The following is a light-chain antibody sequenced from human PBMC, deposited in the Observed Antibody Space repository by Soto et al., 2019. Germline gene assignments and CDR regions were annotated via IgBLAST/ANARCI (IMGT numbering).Light chain of an antibody. V-gene: IGKV1-27*01. J-gene: IGKJ1*01. CDR1: QYIHTH. Sequence: DIQMTQSPSSLSASVGDRVTITCRASQYIHTHLAWYQQKPGNSPKLLVYGASTLNSGVPSRYSASGSGTDFILTISSLQSEDFATYYCQTYDKAPWTVGPGTRV. CDR2: GAS. CDR3: QTYDKAPWT.